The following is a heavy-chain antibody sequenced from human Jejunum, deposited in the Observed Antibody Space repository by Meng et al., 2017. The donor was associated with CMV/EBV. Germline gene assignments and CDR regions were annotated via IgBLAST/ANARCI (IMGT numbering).Heavy chain of an antibody. CDR2: INGGNGYT. CDR1: GYTFTTYV. Sequence: ASGYTFTTYVMHWVRQAPGQRLEWMGWINGGNGYTEYSHNFQGRVTITRDTSASTAYMELSSLTSEDTAVYYCAREGAVAGLDLDYWGQGTLVTVSS. V-gene: IGHV1-3*01. D-gene: IGHD6-19*01. CDR3: AREGAVAGLDLDY. J-gene: IGHJ4*02.